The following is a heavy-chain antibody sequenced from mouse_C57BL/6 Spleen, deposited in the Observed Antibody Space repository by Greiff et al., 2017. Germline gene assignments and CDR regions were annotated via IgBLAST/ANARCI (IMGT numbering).Heavy chain of an antibody. V-gene: IGHV3-6*01. CDR1: GYSITSGYY. J-gene: IGHJ4*01. Sequence: DVKLQESGPGLVKPSQSLSLTCSVTGYSITSGYYWNWIRQFPGNKLEWMGYISYDGSNNYNPSLKNRISITRDTSKNQFFLKLNSVTTEDTATYYCAREEGDYWGQGTSVTVSS. CDR2: ISYDGSN. CDR3: AREEGDY.